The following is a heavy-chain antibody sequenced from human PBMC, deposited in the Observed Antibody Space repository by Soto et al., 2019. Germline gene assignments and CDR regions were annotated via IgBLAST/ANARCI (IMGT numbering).Heavy chain of an antibody. CDR2: ISSSGSTI. D-gene: IGHD3-22*01. J-gene: IGHJ4*02. CDR1: GFTFSSYE. Sequence: GGSLRLSCAASGFTFSSYEMNWVRQAPGKGLEWVSYISSSGSTIYYADSVKGRFTISRDNAQNSLYLQMNSLRAEDTAVYYCARNGYYYDSSGYYPLDYWGQGTLVTVPQ. V-gene: IGHV3-48*03. CDR3: ARNGYYYDSSGYYPLDY.